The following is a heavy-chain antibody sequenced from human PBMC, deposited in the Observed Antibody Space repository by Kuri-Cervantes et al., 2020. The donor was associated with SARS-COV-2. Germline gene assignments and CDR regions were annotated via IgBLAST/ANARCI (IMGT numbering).Heavy chain of an antibody. CDR1: RGSINSHGSITSNF. Sequence: SETLSFTCSVSRGSINSHGSITSNFWTWIRQPPGRGLEWIGDVHSSGSTNYNPSLESRVTISVDTSKNQFSLKLSSVTAADTAVYYCARVGEYNSSLDYWGQGTLVTVSS. J-gene: IGHJ4*02. CDR2: VHSSGST. CDR3: ARVGEYNSSLDY. V-gene: IGHV4-61*08. D-gene: IGHD6-13*01.